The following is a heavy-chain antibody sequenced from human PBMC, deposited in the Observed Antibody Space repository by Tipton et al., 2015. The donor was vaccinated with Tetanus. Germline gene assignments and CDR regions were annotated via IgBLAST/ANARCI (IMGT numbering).Heavy chain of an antibody. V-gene: IGHV4-59*08. CDR1: GGSISGYY. D-gene: IGHD5-12*01. J-gene: IGHJ4*02. Sequence: GLVKPSETLSLTCNVSGGSISGYYWSWIRQPPEKGLEWIGNLHYTGSTKYNPSLKSRVTMSVDTSKNHFSLNLRSVTAADTAVYYCARHVRGYSGYDFDYWGQGTLVTVSP. CDR2: LHYTGST. CDR3: ARHVRGYSGYDFDY.